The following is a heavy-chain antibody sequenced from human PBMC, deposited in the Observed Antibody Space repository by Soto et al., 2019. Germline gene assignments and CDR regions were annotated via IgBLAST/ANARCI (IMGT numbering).Heavy chain of an antibody. CDR2: ISGSGGST. Sequence: GSLRLSCAASGFTFSSYAMSWVRQAPGKGLEWVSAISGSGGSTYYADSVKGRFTISRDNSKNTLYLQMNSLRAEDTAVYYCAKGWGAWELLPQCFDPWGQGTLVTVSS. V-gene: IGHV3-23*01. D-gene: IGHD1-26*01. CDR1: GFTFSSYA. J-gene: IGHJ5*02. CDR3: AKGWGAWELLPQCFDP.